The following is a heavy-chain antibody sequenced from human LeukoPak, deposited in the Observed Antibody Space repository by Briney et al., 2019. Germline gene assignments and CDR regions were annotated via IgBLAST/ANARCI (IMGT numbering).Heavy chain of an antibody. CDR2: IRYDGSNK. CDR3: ARVSGSSYDAFDI. D-gene: IGHD1-26*01. CDR1: GFTFSSYG. V-gene: IGHV3-30*02. J-gene: IGHJ3*02. Sequence: PGGSLRLSCAASGFTFSSYGMHWVRQAPGKGREWVAFIRYDGSNKYYADSVKGRFTISRDNSKNTLYLQMTSLRAEDTAVYYCARVSGSSYDAFDIWGQGTMVTVSS.